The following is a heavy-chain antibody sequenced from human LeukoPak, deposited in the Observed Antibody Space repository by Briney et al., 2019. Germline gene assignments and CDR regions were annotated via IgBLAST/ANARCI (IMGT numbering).Heavy chain of an antibody. CDR1: GFTFSSYG. V-gene: IGHV3-30*18. J-gene: IGHJ5*02. Sequence: GRSLRLSCAASGFTFSSYGMHWVRQAPGKGLEWVAVISYDGSNKYYADSVEGRFTISRDNSKNTLYLQMNSLRAEDTAVYYCANLGIAAAGRPYWFDPWGQGTLVTVSS. CDR3: ANLGIAAAGRPYWFDP. D-gene: IGHD6-13*01. CDR2: ISYDGSNK.